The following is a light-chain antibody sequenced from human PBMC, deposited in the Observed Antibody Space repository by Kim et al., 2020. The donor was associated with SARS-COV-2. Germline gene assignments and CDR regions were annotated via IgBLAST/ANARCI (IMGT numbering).Light chain of an antibody. CDR1: QSVSSNY. Sequence: EIVLTQSSGTLSLSPGERATLSCTASQSVSSNYLAWYQQKPGQAPRLLIYGASSRATGIPDRFSGSGSVTDFTLTISKLEPEDFAVYYCQQYGNSPRTFGQGTKVEIK. CDR3: QQYGNSPRT. CDR2: GAS. V-gene: IGKV3-20*01. J-gene: IGKJ1*01.